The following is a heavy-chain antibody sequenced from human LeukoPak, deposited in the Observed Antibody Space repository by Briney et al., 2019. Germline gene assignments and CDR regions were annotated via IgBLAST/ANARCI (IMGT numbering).Heavy chain of an antibody. CDR1: GITFSSYG. Sequence: GGSLRLSCAASGITFSSYGMSWVRQAPGKGLEWVSSISSTGGTTYYADSVKGRFTISRDNSKNTLYLQMNSLRAEDTAIYYCAELGITMIGGVWGKGTTVTISS. CDR3: AELGITMIGGV. D-gene: IGHD3-10*02. CDR2: ISSTGGTT. J-gene: IGHJ6*04. V-gene: IGHV3-23*01.